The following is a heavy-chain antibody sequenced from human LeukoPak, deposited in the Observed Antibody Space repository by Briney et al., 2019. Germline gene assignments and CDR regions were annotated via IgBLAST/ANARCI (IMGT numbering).Heavy chain of an antibody. CDR3: AREDYYDGRRDV. V-gene: IGHV3-23*01. CDR2: ISVTGDST. J-gene: IGHJ6*04. D-gene: IGHD3-22*01. Sequence: GGSLRLSCAASGFTFSVYPMSWVRQAPGKGLEWVSGISVTGDSTYYADSVKGRFTISRDNFKNTLYLQMNSLRAEDTAVYYCAREDYYDGRRDVWGKGTTVTVSS. CDR1: GFTFSVYP.